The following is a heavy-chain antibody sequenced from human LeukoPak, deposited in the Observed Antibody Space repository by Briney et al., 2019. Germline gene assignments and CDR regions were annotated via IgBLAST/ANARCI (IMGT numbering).Heavy chain of an antibody. Sequence: GGTLRLFCAASGFTFNTYGMRWVPQAPGEGLECGAGISGSGGPTYYADSVKGRFTISRDDPHNTLYLQINSLQGEDTDVYFCARGGLDYYGSGTYYLMSYFDYWGQGALVTVSS. CDR2: ISGSGGPT. CDR3: ARGGLDYYGSGTYYLMSYFDY. J-gene: IGHJ4*02. CDR1: GFTFNTYG. V-gene: IGHV3-23*01. D-gene: IGHD3-10*01.